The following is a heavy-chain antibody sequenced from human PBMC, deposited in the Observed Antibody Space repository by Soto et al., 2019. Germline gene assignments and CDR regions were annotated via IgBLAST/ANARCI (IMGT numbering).Heavy chain of an antibody. CDR3: ARLWFSPRSVSITIVGVAPTNPGGNFDY. Sequence: SETLSLTCTVSGSSISSSSYYWGWIRQPPGKGLECIGSISYSGRTYHDPSLKSRVPLSVDTSKNQSYLKLSSVTAADTAVYYCARLWFSPRSVSITIVGVAPTNPGGNFDYWGQGTLVTVS. V-gene: IGHV4-39*01. CDR2: ISYSGRT. D-gene: IGHD3-3*01. CDR1: GSSISSSSYY. J-gene: IGHJ4*02.